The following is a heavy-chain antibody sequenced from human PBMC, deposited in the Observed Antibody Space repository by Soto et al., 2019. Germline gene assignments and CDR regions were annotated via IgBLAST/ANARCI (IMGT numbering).Heavy chain of an antibody. J-gene: IGHJ5*02. D-gene: IGHD2-2*01. CDR2: IYYSGST. CDR1: GGSISSSSYY. Sequence: SETLSLTCTVSGGSISSSSYYWGWIRQPPGKGLEWIGSIYYSGSTYYNPSLKSRVTISVDTSKNQFSLKLSSVTAADTAVYYCARLIVVVPAAIWDWFDPWGQGTLVTVSS. CDR3: ARLIVVVPAAIWDWFDP. V-gene: IGHV4-39*01.